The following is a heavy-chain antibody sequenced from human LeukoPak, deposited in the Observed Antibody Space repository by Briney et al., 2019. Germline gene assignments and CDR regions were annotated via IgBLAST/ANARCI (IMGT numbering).Heavy chain of an antibody. D-gene: IGHD2-21*02. V-gene: IGHV3-33*05. CDR2: ISYDERGK. J-gene: IGHJ6*02. CDR3: ARVCGGDCYSDDYYYGMDV. Sequence: GGSLRLSCAASGFGFNYYGMVWFRQSPGKGLEWVATISYDERGKHYADSVQGRFTISRGNSKNTLYLQMNSLRAEDTAVYYCARVCGGDCYSDDYYYGMDVWGQGTTVTVSS. CDR1: GFGFNYYG.